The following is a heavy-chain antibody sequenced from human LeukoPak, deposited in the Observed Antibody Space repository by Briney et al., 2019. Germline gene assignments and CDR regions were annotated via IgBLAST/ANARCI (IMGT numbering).Heavy chain of an antibody. CDR3: ARDSCSSTSCRRKFDN. CDR2: IYYSGST. Sequence: SETLSLTCTVSGGSITSSNYFWGWVRQSPGKGLEWIGSIYYSGSTYYNPSLKSRVTISVETSKIQFSLKLSSVTAADSAVYYCARDSCSSTSCRRKFDNWGQGTLVTVSS. D-gene: IGHD2-2*01. J-gene: IGHJ4*02. V-gene: IGHV4-39*07. CDR1: GGSITSSNYF.